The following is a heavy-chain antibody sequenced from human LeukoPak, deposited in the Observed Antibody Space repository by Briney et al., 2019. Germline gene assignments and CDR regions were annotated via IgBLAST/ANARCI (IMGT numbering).Heavy chain of an antibody. D-gene: IGHD6-13*01. J-gene: IGHJ4*02. CDR2: IIPIFGIA. CDR3: AHDGIAAAGTNGGY. V-gene: IGHV1-69*04. CDR1: GGTFSSYA. Sequence: SVKVSCKASGGTFSSYAISWVRQASGQGLEWMGRIIPIFGIANYAQKFQGRVTITADKSTSTAYMELSSLRSEDTAVYYCAHDGIAAAGTNGGYWGQGTLVTVSS.